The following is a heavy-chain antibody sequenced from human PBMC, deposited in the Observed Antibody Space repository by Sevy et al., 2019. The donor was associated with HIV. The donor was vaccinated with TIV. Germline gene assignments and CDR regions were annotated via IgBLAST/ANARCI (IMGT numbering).Heavy chain of an antibody. CDR1: GFTFSIYA. CDR2: ISISGADT. Sequence: GGSLRLSCAASGFTFSIYAMTWVRQAPGKGLEWVSVISISGADTYYAHSVKGRFTISRDNSKNTLYLQMNSLRAEDTAVYYCAKDRVSGSYYTADFDYWGQGTLVTVSS. V-gene: IGHV3-23*01. J-gene: IGHJ4*02. CDR3: AKDRVSGSYYTADFDY. D-gene: IGHD3-10*01.